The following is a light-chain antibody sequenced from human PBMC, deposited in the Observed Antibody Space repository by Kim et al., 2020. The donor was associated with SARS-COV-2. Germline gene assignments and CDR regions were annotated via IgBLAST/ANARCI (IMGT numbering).Light chain of an antibody. CDR1: QGIASW. J-gene: IGKJ5*01. CDR3: QQSNNLPIT. CDR2: AAS. Sequence: DVQMTQSTSYVSASVGDMITITCRASQGIASWLAWYQQKPGKAPKLLIYAASALQSGVSSRFSGSGSGREFTLTIRSLQPEDVATYFCQQSNNLPITFGQGTRLEIK. V-gene: IGKV1-12*01.